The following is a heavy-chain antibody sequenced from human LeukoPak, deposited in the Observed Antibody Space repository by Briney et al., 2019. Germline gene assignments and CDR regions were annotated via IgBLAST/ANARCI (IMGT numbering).Heavy chain of an antibody. Sequence: ASVTVSCKASGYTFTSYDINWVRQATGQGLEWMGWMNPNSGNTGYAQKFYGRVTMTRNTSISTAYMELHIHTSEAKDMSDCSRVEQWPPGYYYYGMDVWGEGTTVTVSS. J-gene: IGHJ6*04. V-gene: IGHV1-8*01. CDR3: SRVEQWPPGYYYYGMDV. D-gene: IGHD6-19*01. CDR2: MNPNSGNT. CDR1: GYTFTSYD.